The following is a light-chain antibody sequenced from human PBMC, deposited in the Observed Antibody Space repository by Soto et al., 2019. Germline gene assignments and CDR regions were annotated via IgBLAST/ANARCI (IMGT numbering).Light chain of an antibody. Sequence: DIQMTQSPSFLSASVGDRVTITCRASQTIGRYLNWYQQKPGKARKLLIYASSNLQSGVPSRFTGSGSGTDFTITISALQPEDFATSYCQPSYGPPLYTFGQGNKVEIK. CDR2: ASS. CDR1: QTIGRY. CDR3: QPSYGPPLYT. V-gene: IGKV1-39*01. J-gene: IGKJ2*01.